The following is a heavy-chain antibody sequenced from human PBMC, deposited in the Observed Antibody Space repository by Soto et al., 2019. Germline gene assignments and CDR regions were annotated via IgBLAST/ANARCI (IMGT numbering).Heavy chain of an antibody. CDR1: GDSISSGGYF. CDR3: VRAPPYGTFDS. Sequence: QVQLQESGPGLVKPSQTLSLTCTVSGDSISSGGYFWGWIRQLPGKGLEWIGHHFYGGSTYYSPSLESRGTISVDTSKHRFSLTLSSVTAADTAFYYCVRAPPYGTFDSWGQGTLVTVSS. J-gene: IGHJ4*02. D-gene: IGHD3-10*01. CDR2: HFYGGST. V-gene: IGHV4-31*03.